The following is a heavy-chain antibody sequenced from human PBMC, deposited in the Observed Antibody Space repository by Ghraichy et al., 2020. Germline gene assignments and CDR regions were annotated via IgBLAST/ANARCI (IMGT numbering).Heavy chain of an antibody. D-gene: IGHD5-18*01. CDR3: AKSLDPGGGYSYGWYYFDY. Sequence: GGSLRLSCAASGFTFSSYAMSWVRQAPGKGLEWVSAISGSGGSTYYADSVKGRFTISRDNSKNTLYLQMNSLRAEDTAVYYCAKSLDPGGGYSYGWYYFDYWGQGTLVTVSS. J-gene: IGHJ4*02. CDR2: ISGSGGST. CDR1: GFTFSSYA. V-gene: IGHV3-23*01.